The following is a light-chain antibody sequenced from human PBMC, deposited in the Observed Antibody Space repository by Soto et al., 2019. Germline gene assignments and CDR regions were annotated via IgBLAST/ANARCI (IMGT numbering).Light chain of an antibody. V-gene: IGLV2-23*02. CDR2: EVS. Sequence: QSALTQPGSVSGSPGQSMTIPCTGTSSDVGSYNLVSWYQQHPGKAPKLMIYEVSKRPSGVSNRFSGSKSGNTASLTISGLQAEDEADYYCCSYAGSKVFGTGTKVTVL. CDR1: SSDVGSYNL. J-gene: IGLJ1*01. CDR3: CSYAGSKV.